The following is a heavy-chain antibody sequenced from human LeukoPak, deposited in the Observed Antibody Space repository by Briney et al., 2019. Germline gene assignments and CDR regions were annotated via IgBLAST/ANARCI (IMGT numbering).Heavy chain of an antibody. CDR3: ARERVSCNGDCLDY. CDR2: ISVSGSNI. CDR1: GFTFSSYE. D-gene: IGHD2-21*02. Sequence: GGSLRLSCAASGFTFSSYEMNWVRQAPGKGLEWVSYISVSGSNIYYADSVKGRFTISRDNAKNSLYLQMNSLRGEDTALYYCARERVSCNGDCLDYWGQGTLVTVSS. J-gene: IGHJ4*02. V-gene: IGHV3-48*03.